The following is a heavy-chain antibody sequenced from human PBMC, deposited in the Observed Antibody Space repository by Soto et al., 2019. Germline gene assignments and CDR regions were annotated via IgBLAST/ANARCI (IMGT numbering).Heavy chain of an antibody. D-gene: IGHD2-2*01. CDR1: GFTFSSYS. CDR3: ARLDCSSTSCSGDY. J-gene: IGHJ4*02. Sequence: EVQLVESGGGLVKPGGSLRLSCAASGFTFSSYSMNWVRQAPGKGLEWVSSISTSSNYIYYADSVKGRFTISRDNAKNSLYLQMNSLRAEDTAVYYCARLDCSSTSCSGDYWGQGTLVTVSS. V-gene: IGHV3-21*01. CDR2: ISTSSNYI.